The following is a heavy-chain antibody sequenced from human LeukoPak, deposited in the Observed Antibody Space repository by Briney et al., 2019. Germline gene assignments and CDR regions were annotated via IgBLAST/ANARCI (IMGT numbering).Heavy chain of an antibody. D-gene: IGHD3-9*01. CDR2: MIAYNGNT. Sequence: ASVKVSCKTSGYAFITYGISWERQAPGQGLEWMGWMIAYNGNTKYAQKLQDRVTMTTDTSTSTAYLELRSLRSDDTAVYYCARVNYDILTGYYIPHTFDIWGQGTMVTVSS. V-gene: IGHV1-18*01. CDR3: ARVNYDILTGYYIPHTFDI. J-gene: IGHJ3*02. CDR1: GYAFITYG.